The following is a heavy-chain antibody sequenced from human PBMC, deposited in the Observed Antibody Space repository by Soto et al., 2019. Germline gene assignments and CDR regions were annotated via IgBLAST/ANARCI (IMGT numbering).Heavy chain of an antibody. V-gene: IGHV3-64D*06. D-gene: IGHD2-15*01. J-gene: IGHJ4*01. CDR2: VSGDGGRK. CDR3: VKSRGGSNCDFFN. CDR1: GLTFSSYF. Sequence: GEALRLSWSVSGLTFSSYFVHWCRQSPDKRLEYVSHVSGDGGRKYYADSVKGRFFISRDNSKNMLFLQMNSLRPDDSADYYCVKSRGGSNCDFFNWGHGTLVTVSS.